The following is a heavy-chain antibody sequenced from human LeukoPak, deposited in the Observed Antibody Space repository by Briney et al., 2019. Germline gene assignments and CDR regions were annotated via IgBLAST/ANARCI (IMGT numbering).Heavy chain of an antibody. D-gene: IGHD3-10*01. Sequence: ASVKVSCKASGYTFTSYYMHWVRQAPGQGLEWMGWMNPNSGNTGYAQKFQGRVTITRNTSISTAYMELSSLRSEDTAVYYCARGTETYYYGSGSYSIYYYYMDVWGKGTTVTVSS. CDR1: GYTFTSYY. CDR2: MNPNSGNT. CDR3: ARGTETYYYGSGSYSIYYYYMDV. J-gene: IGHJ6*03. V-gene: IGHV1-8*03.